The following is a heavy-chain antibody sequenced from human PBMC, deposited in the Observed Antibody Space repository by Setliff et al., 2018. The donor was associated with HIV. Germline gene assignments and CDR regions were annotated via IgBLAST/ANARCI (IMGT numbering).Heavy chain of an antibody. D-gene: IGHD3-22*01. CDR3: AREIPYSYGGRGHPL. CDR2: IYTSGST. J-gene: IGHJ4*02. CDR1: GGSINRSNYY. V-gene: IGHV4-61*02. Sequence: SETLSLTCTVPGGSINRSNYYWGWIRQPAEKGLEWIGRIYTSGSTNYNPSLKSRVTISIDTPRNQFSLTVSSVTAADTAVYYCAREIPYSYGGRGHPLWGQGTLVTVSS.